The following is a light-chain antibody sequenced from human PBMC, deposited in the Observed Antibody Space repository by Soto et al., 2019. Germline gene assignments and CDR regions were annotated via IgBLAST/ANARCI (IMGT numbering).Light chain of an antibody. CDR2: EDS. CDR3: QVWDSSSDHFV. J-gene: IGLJ1*01. CDR1: NIGGKS. V-gene: IGLV3-21*02. Sequence: VLTQPPSVSVAPGQTARIACGGNNIGGKSVNWYQQKPGQAPVLVVYEDSDRPSGIPERFSGSNSGNTATLTISRVEAGDEADYYCQVWDSSSDHFVFGTGTKVTVL.